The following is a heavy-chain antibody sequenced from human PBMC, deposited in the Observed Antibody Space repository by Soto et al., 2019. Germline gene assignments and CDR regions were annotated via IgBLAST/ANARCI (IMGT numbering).Heavy chain of an antibody. CDR2: ISGSGGST. CDR1: GFTFSSYA. Sequence: EVQLLESGGGLVQPGGSLRLSCAASGFTFSSYAMSWVRQAPGKGLEWVSAISGSGGSTYYADSVKGRFTISRDNSKNTLYLQMNSLRAEDTAVYYCAKDARQIRGVIDWFDPWGQGTLVTVSS. J-gene: IGHJ5*02. D-gene: IGHD3-10*01. CDR3: AKDARQIRGVIDWFDP. V-gene: IGHV3-23*01.